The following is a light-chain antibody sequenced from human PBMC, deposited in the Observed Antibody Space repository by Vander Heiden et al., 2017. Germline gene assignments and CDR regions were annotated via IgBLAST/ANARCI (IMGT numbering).Light chain of an antibody. CDR1: QSISSY. CDR3: QQSDSTLIT. CDR2: AAS. Sequence: DIQMTQSPSSLSASVGDRVTITCRASQSISSYLNWYQQKPGKAPKLLIYAASRLQSGVPSRFSGSGSWTDFTLTISSLQPEDFATYYCQQSDSTLITFGQGTRLEIK. V-gene: IGKV1-39*01. J-gene: IGKJ5*01.